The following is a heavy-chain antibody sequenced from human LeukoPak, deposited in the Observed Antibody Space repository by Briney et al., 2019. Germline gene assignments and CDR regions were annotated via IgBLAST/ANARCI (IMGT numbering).Heavy chain of an antibody. CDR3: ARGRYYGSGSYSSWWFDP. J-gene: IGHJ5*02. V-gene: IGHV1-69*13. D-gene: IGHD3-10*01. Sequence: SVKVSCKASGGTFSSYAISWVRQAPGQGLEWMGGIIPIFGTANYAQKFQGRVTITADESTSTVYMELSSLRSEDTAVYYCARGRYYGSGSYSSWWFDPWGQGTLVTVSS. CDR2: IIPIFGTA. CDR1: GGTFSSYA.